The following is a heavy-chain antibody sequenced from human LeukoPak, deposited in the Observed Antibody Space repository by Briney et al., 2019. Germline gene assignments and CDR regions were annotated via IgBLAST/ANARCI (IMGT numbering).Heavy chain of an antibody. CDR2: MNPDSGNT. V-gene: IGHV1-8*01. Sequence: SVKVSCKASGYTFTSYDINWVRQATGQGLEWMGWMNPDSGNTGYAQKFQGRVTMTRNTSINTAYMELTSLTSEDTAVYYCARGGIAARGYFDYWGQGTLVTVSS. CDR1: GYTFTSYD. CDR3: ARGGIAARGYFDY. D-gene: IGHD6-6*01. J-gene: IGHJ4*02.